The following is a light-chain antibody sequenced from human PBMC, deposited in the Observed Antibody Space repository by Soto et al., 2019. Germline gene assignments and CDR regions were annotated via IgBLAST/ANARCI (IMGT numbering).Light chain of an antibody. CDR3: QQYGSSPWT. V-gene: IGKV3-15*01. CDR1: QSVSSN. J-gene: IGKJ1*01. CDR2: GAS. Sequence: DTVLTQSPATLSVSQGERATLSCRASQSVSSNLAWYQQKPGQAPRLLIYGASTRATGIPARFSGSGSGTEFTLTISSLQSEDFAVYYCQQYGSSPWTFGQGTKVDIK.